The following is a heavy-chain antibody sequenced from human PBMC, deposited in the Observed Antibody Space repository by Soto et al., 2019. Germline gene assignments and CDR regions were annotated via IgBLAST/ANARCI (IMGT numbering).Heavy chain of an antibody. CDR3: TRANWYSEY. V-gene: IGHV4-59*11. Sequence: QVQLQESGPGLVKPSETLSLTCTVSGGSISNHYWSWIRQPPGKGLEWIGDIYYNGNTNYNPSLKRRVTMSVDTSKNQLSLKLSSVTAADTAVYYCTRANWYSEYWGQGTLVTVSS. CDR1: GGSISNHY. CDR2: IYYNGNT. J-gene: IGHJ4*02. D-gene: IGHD7-27*01.